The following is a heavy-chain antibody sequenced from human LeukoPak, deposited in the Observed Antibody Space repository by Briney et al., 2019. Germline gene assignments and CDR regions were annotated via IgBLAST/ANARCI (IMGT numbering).Heavy chain of an antibody. CDR2: IYYSGST. D-gene: IGHD2-8*02. Sequence: SETLSLTCTVSGDSISSSSYYWGWIPQPPGKGLEWIGSIYYSGSTYYNPSLKSRVTMSVDTSKNQFSLKLSSVTAADTAVYYCARHGGVGVIPDFDYWGPGTLVTVAS. CDR3: ARHGGVGVIPDFDY. J-gene: IGHJ4*02. V-gene: IGHV4-39*01. CDR1: GDSISSSSYY.